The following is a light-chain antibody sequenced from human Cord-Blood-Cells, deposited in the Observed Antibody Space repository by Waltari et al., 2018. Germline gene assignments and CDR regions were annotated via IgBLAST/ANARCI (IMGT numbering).Light chain of an antibody. J-gene: IGKJ2*01. CDR3: QQRSNWPGYT. CDR1: QRVSSY. V-gene: IGKV3-11*01. CDR2: DAS. Sequence: EIVLTQSPATLSLSPGERATLSCRASQRVSSYLACYQQKPGQAPRLLIYDASNRATGIPARFSGSGSGTDFTLTISSLEPEDFAVYYCQQRSNWPGYTFGQGTKLEIK.